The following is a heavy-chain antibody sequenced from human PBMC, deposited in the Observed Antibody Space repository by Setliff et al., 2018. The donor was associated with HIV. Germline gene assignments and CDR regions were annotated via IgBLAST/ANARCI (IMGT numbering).Heavy chain of an antibody. Sequence: PSETLSLTCTVSGGSITSNIYYWGWIRQPPGKGLEWIGTIHYHGSKNLNPSLKSRVTISVDTSKNQFSLNLTSVSAADTALYYCARHPAAAAGTVSWGQGIQVTVSS. CDR1: GGSITSNIYY. CDR3: ARHPAAAAGTVS. D-gene: IGHD6-13*01. J-gene: IGHJ5*02. CDR2: IHYHGSK. V-gene: IGHV4-39*01.